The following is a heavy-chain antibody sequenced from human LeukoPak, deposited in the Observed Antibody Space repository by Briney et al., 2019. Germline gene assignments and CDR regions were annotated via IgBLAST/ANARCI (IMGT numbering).Heavy chain of an antibody. CDR3: AKDLQHLVRTLSFDT. Sequence: PGGSLRLSCAASGFSFRNYGMHWVRQSPGKGLEWVAVISFDGSIEYYADSVKGRFTISRDDSTNTLYLQMNSLRPEDTALYYCAKDLQHLVRTLSFDTRGQGTLVTVSS. D-gene: IGHD6-13*01. CDR1: GFSFRNYG. J-gene: IGHJ4*02. CDR2: ISFDGSIE. V-gene: IGHV3-30*18.